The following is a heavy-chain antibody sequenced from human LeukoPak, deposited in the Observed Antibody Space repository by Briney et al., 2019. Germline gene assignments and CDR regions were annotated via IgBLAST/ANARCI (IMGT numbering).Heavy chain of an antibody. J-gene: IGHJ4*02. V-gene: IGHV1-2*06. D-gene: IGHD2-8*01. CDR2: INPNSGGT. CDR1: GYTFTGYY. CDR3: ARACCTNGVCYDGFDY. Sequence: GASVKVSCKASGYTFTGYYIHWVRQAPGQGLEWMGRINPNSGGTNYAQKFQGRVTMTTDTSTSTAYMELRSLRSDDTAVYYCARACCTNGVCYDGFDYWGQGTLVTVSS.